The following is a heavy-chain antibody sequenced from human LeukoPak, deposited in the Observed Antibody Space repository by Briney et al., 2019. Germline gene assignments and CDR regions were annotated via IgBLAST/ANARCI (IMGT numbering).Heavy chain of an antibody. CDR2: IIPIFGTA. V-gene: IGHV1-69*01. CDR3: ARDGGWDSSNAFDI. CDR1: GGTFSSYA. J-gene: IGHJ3*02. D-gene: IGHD6-6*01. Sequence: GSSVKVSCKASGGTFSSYAISWVRQAPGQGLEWMGGIIPIFGTANYAQKFQGRVTITADESTGTAYMELSSLRSEDTAVYYCARDGGWDSSNAFDIWGQGTMVTVSS.